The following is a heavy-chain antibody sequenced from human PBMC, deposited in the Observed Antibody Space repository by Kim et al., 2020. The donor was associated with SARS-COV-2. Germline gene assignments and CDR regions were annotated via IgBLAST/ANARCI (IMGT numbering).Heavy chain of an antibody. CDR3: VRSFDY. CDR2: VNSDGTIV. Sequence: GGSLRLSCSASGFTFTSYWMNWVRQAPGKGLVWVSCVNSDGTIVKYADSVKGRFTISRDNAENTVFLQMNSLRAEDTAVYYCVRSFDYWGQGILVTVSS. CDR1: GFTFTSYW. V-gene: IGHV3-74*03. J-gene: IGHJ4*02.